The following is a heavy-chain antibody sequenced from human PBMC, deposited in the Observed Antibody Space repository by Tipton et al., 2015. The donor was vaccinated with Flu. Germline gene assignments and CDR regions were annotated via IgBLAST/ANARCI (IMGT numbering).Heavy chain of an antibody. CDR3: ARGNWNSNYDNWFDP. D-gene: IGHD1-1*01. V-gene: IGHV4-39*07. J-gene: IGHJ5*02. Sequence: TLSLTCTVSGASVNIENSYWVWIRKSLGRGLEWIGTIYKTGLTNYNPTLKSRVTVSLDMSKNQFSLNVSLVTAADTATYFCARGNWNSNYDNWFDPWGQGTPVTFSS. CDR1: GASVNIENSY. CDR2: IYKTGLT.